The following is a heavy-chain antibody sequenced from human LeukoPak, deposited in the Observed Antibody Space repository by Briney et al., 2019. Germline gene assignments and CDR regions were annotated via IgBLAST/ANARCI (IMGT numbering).Heavy chain of an antibody. CDR3: ARQTYAAGSGWYSGTYYFDY. J-gene: IGHJ4*02. CDR2: INHSGTT. D-gene: IGHD6-19*01. V-gene: IGHV4-34*01. CDR1: GGSFSGYY. Sequence: SETLSLTCAVYGGSFSGYYWSWIRQPPGKGLEWIGEINHSGTTNFNPSLKSRVTISVDTSKNQFSLKLSSVTAADTAVYYCARQTYAAGSGWYSGTYYFDYWRQGTLVTVSS.